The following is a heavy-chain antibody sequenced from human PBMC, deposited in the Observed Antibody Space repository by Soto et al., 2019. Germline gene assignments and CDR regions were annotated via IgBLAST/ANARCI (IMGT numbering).Heavy chain of an antibody. CDR2: INPNSGGT. Sequence: GASVKVSCKASGYTFTGYYMHWVRQAPGQGLEWMGWINPNSGGTNYAQKFQGRVTMTRGTSISTAYMELSRLRSDDTAVYYCARGWQQLVTRAFDIWGQGTMVTVSS. CDR1: GYTFTGYY. J-gene: IGHJ3*02. V-gene: IGHV1-2*02. D-gene: IGHD6-13*01. CDR3: ARGWQQLVTRAFDI.